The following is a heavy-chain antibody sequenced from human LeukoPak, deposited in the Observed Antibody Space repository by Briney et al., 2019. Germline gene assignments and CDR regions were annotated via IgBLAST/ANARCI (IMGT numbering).Heavy chain of an antibody. J-gene: IGHJ1*01. CDR1: GYIFTNYG. D-gene: IGHD3-10*01. CDR2: IDTHNGNT. CDR3: ARVKLRGVVVEEFDL. Sequence: ASVTVSCKPSGYIFTNYGLNWVRQAPGQGLEGVGYIDTHNGNTNYAQQFQGRVSMTTESSTNTAYMDLRSLTSDDTAIYYGARVKLRGVVVEEFDLWGQGTLVTVSS. V-gene: IGHV1-18*01.